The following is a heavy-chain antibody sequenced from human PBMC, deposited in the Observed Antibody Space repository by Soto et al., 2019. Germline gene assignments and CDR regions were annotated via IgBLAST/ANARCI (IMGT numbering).Heavy chain of an antibody. V-gene: IGHV4-31*03. D-gene: IGHD3-10*01. CDR2: IYYSGST. J-gene: IGHJ6*02. Sequence: QVQLQESGPGLVKPSQTLSLICTVSGGSIGRGGYYWSWIRQHPEKGLEWIGYIYYSGSTSYNPSLKSRVTMSVDTSKNQFSLNLSSVTAADTAVYYCVRDARVRGVDVWGHGTTVSVSS. CDR3: VRDARVRGVDV. CDR1: GGSIGRGGYY.